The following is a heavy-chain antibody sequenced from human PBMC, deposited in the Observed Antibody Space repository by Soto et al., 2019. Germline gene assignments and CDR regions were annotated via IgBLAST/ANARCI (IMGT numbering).Heavy chain of an antibody. Sequence: EVQLVESGGGLVQPGGSLRLSCAASGLTVSSNYMSWVRQAPGKGLERVSVIYSGGSTHYADSVKGRFTISRDNSTNTLSLQMNSRRAEDTAVYYCARDFYYYGSGTMGGYFDYWGQGTLVTVSS. CDR3: ARDFYYYGSGTMGGYFDY. V-gene: IGHV3-66*01. CDR1: GLTVSSNY. CDR2: IYSGGST. D-gene: IGHD3-10*01. J-gene: IGHJ4*02.